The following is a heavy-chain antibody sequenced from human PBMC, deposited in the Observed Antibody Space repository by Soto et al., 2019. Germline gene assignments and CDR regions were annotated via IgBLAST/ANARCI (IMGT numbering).Heavy chain of an antibody. CDR1: GGSISSYY. J-gene: IGHJ4*02. Sequence: SETLSLTCTVSGGSISSYYWSWIRQPPGKGLEWIGYIYYSGSTNYNPSLKSRVTISVDTSKNQFSLKLSSVTAADTAVYYCAIIAPWRYCSGGSCYYFDYWGQGTLVTVSS. V-gene: IGHV4-59*01. D-gene: IGHD2-15*01. CDR2: IYYSGST. CDR3: AIIAPWRYCSGGSCYYFDY.